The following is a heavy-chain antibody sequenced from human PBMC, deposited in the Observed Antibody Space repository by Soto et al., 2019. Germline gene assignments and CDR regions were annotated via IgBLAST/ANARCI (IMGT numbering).Heavy chain of an antibody. CDR1: GFTFDNCG. D-gene: IGHD2-15*01. CDR2: ISWDSSTI. J-gene: IGHJ4*02. V-gene: IGHV3-9*01. Sequence: DVQLVESGGGLVQPGRALRLSCAASGFTFDNCGMHWVRQAPGKGLAWVAGISWDSSTIGYADSVKGRFIISRDDAKNSLYLQMDSLRGEDTALYYCVQGRYPTMATPLDHCGQGTQVIVSS. CDR3: VQGRYPTMATPLDH.